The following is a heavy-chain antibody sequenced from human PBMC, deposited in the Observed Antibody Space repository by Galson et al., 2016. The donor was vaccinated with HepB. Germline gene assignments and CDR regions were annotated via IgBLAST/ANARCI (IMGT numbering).Heavy chain of an antibody. CDR3: ARSTSVASLDY. J-gene: IGHJ4*02. D-gene: IGHD1-1*01. V-gene: IGHV2-70*13. Sequence: PALVKPTQTLTLTCTFSGFSLTTRGTCVSWIRQPPGKALEWLALIDWDDNKYNSTSLKSRLTISKDTSKNQVVLRMTNMDPVDTGTYFCARSTSVASLDYWGQGILVSVSS. CDR1: GFSLTTRGTC. CDR2: IDWDDNK.